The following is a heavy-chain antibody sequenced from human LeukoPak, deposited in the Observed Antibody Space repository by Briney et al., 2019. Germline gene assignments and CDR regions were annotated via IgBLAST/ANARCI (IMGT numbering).Heavy chain of an antibody. Sequence: GGSLRLSCAASGFTFSSYSMNWVRQAPGKGLEWVSSIISSSSYIYYADSVKGRFTISRDNAKNSLYLQMNSLRAEDTAVYYCARERVYYYDSSGYSDFDYWGQGTLVTVSS. CDR1: GFTFSSYS. CDR3: ARERVYYYDSSGYSDFDY. J-gene: IGHJ4*02. D-gene: IGHD3-22*01. V-gene: IGHV3-21*01. CDR2: IISSSSYI.